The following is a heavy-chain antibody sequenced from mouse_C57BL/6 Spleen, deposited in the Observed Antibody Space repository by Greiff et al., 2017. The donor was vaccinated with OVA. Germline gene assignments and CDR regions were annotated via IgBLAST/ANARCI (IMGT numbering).Heavy chain of an antibody. D-gene: IGHD2-3*01. CDR2: ISRGSSTI. V-gene: IGHV5-17*01. Sequence: EVQRVKSGGGLVKPGGSLKLSCAASGFTFSDYGMHWVRQAPEQGLEWVAYISRGSSTIYYAETVKGRFTISRDKAKNTLYLQLTSLRSEDAAVYYCAYDGYSHAFDYWGQGTTLTVSS. CDR3: AYDGYSHAFDY. CDR1: GFTFSDYG. J-gene: IGHJ2*01.